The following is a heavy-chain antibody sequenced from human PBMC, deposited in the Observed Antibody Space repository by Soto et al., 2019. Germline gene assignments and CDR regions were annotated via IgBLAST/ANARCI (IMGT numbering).Heavy chain of an antibody. D-gene: IGHD2-21*01. CDR1: GYTFTSYG. V-gene: IGHV1-18*01. Sequence: KLVQSGVEMKNPGASVKVSCKASGYTFTSYGISWVRQAPGQGLEWMGWISGFNDDTNHAQKFQSRVTVTKNTSTSTAYMELRRLKSDDTAMNYWAIAGSYFPARNWFGPWGQGTLVIVSS. CDR2: ISGFNDDT. CDR3: AIAGSYFPARNWFGP. J-gene: IGHJ5*02.